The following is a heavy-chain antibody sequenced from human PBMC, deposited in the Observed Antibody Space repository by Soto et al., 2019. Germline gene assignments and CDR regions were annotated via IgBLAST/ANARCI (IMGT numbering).Heavy chain of an antibody. CDR1: GFTFSSYS. J-gene: IGHJ4*02. D-gene: IGHD5-12*01. CDR2: ISSSSSYI. Sequence: LRLSCAASGFTFSSYSMNWVRQAPGKGLEWVSSISSSSSYIYYADSVKGRFTISRDNAKNSLYLQMNSLRAEDTAVYYCARDLRLRGVLPSNFDYWGQGTLVTVSS. V-gene: IGHV3-21*01. CDR3: ARDLRLRGVLPSNFDY.